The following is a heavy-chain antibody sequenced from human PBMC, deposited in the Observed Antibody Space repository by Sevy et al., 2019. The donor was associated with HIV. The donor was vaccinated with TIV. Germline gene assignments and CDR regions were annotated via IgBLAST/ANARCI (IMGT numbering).Heavy chain of an antibody. J-gene: IGHJ4*02. CDR2: IKQDGSEK. Sequence: GGSLRLSCAASGFTFSSYWMSWVRQAPGKGLEWVANIKQDGSEKYYVDSVKGRFTISRENAKNSLYLQMNSLRAEDTAVYYCAREGNYYDSSGYFVYFDYWGQGTLVTVSS. CDR1: GFTFSSYW. D-gene: IGHD3-22*01. CDR3: AREGNYYDSSGYFVYFDY. V-gene: IGHV3-7*01.